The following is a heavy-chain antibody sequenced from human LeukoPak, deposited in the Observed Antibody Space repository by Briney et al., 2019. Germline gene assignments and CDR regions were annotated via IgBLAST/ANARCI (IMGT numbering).Heavy chain of an antibody. CDR3: AKERQTGDYFTSDF. Sequence: GGSLRLSCAASGFTFSSYAMSWVRQAPGKGLEWVSAINGRGDSTFYADSVKGQFTISRDNSKSTVYLQMNSLRADDTAVYYCAKERQTGDYFTSDFWGQGTLVTVSS. V-gene: IGHV3-23*01. CDR2: INGRGDST. CDR1: GFTFSSYA. D-gene: IGHD4-17*01. J-gene: IGHJ4*02.